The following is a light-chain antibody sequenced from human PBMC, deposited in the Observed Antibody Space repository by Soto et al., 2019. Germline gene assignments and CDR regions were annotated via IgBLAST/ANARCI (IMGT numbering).Light chain of an antibody. J-gene: IGLJ1*01. V-gene: IGLV2-14*03. Sequence: QSALTQPASVSGSPGQSITISCIGTSSDVGGYNYVSWYQQHPGKAPKLMIYDVSNRLSGVSNRFSGSKSGNTASLTISGLQAEDEADYYCSSYTSSSTLYVFGTGTKVTVL. CDR2: DVS. CDR1: SSDVGGYNY. CDR3: SSYTSSSTLYV.